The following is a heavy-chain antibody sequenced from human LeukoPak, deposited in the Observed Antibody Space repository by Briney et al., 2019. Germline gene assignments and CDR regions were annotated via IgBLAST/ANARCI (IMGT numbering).Heavy chain of an antibody. CDR1: GFTFSSYA. CDR2: IPYDGSNK. J-gene: IGHJ4*02. CDR3: ARDLGYSSSSY. V-gene: IGHV3-30-3*01. D-gene: IGHD6-6*01. Sequence: GGSLRLSCAASGFTFSSYAMHWVRQAPGKGLEWVAVIPYDGSNKYYADSVKGRFIISRDNSKNTLYLQMNSLRAEDTAVYYCARDLGYSSSSYWGQGTLVTVSS.